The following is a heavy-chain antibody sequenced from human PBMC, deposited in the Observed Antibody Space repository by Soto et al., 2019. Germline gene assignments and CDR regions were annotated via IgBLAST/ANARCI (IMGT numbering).Heavy chain of an antibody. V-gene: IGHV3-23*01. CDR1: GFTFSSYA. D-gene: IGHD4-17*01. CDR2: IRTSVGDT. Sequence: EVQLLESGGDLVQPGGSRRLSCAASGFTFSSYAMNWVRQAPGKGLEWVSTIRTSVGDTYYAASVKGRFTISRDNSKSTVYLHLNSLRAEDTAIYYCAKDPTYDYGYFDSWGQGTLVTVSS. CDR3: AKDPTYDYGYFDS. J-gene: IGHJ4*02.